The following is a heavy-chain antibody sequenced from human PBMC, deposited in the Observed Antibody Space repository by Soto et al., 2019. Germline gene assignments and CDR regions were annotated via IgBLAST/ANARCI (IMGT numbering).Heavy chain of an antibody. V-gene: IGHV4-38-2*01. CDR2: IYHSGST. J-gene: IGHJ3*02. CDR3: ARDGVDTAMIAAFDI. CDR1: GSCISRDGYC. D-gene: IGHD5-18*01. Sequence: TRGVSGSCISRDGYCRSGIQNHPGKGLEWIGSIYHSGSTYYNPSLKSRVTISVDTSKNQFSLKLSSVTAADTAVYYCARDGVDTAMIAAFDIWVQGT.